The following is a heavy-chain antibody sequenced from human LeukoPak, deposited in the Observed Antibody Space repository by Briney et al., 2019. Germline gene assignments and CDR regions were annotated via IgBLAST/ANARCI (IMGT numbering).Heavy chain of an antibody. V-gene: IGHV3-48*04. D-gene: IGHD3-22*01. CDR2: ISISSSTI. Sequence: GGSLRLSCAASGFTFSSYSMNWVRQAPGKGLEWVSYISISSSTIYYADSVKGRFTISRDNAKNSLYLQMKKLGAEDTAVYYCARAAYYYDSSGYHPAEEGLDYWGQGTLVTVSS. CDR1: GFTFSSYS. J-gene: IGHJ4*02. CDR3: ARAAYYYDSSGYHPAEEGLDY.